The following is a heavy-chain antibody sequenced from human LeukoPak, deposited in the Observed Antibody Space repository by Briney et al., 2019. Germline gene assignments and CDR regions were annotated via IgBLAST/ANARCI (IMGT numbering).Heavy chain of an antibody. V-gene: IGHV4-34*01. CDR1: GGSFSGYY. J-gene: IGHJ2*01. CDR3: ARGRCSGGSCYASVRYFDL. D-gene: IGHD2-15*01. Sequence: PSETLSLTCAVYGGSFSGYYWSWIRQPPGKGLEWIGEINHSGSTNYNPSLKSRVTISVDTSKNQFSLKLSFVTAADTAVYYCARGRCSGGSCYASVRYFDLWGRGTLVTVSS. CDR2: INHSGST.